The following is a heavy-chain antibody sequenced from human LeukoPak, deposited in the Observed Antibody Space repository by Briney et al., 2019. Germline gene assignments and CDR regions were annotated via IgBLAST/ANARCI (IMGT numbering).Heavy chain of an antibody. Sequence: PGGSLRLSCAASGFTFSSYAMHWVRQAPGKGLEWVAVISYDGSNKYYADSVKGRFTISRDNSKNTLFLQMNSLRAEDTAVYYCAKEGVASGPWGQGTLVTVSS. CDR1: GFTFSSYA. V-gene: IGHV3-30-3*01. CDR3: AKEGVASGP. D-gene: IGHD2-8*02. CDR2: ISYDGSNK. J-gene: IGHJ5*02.